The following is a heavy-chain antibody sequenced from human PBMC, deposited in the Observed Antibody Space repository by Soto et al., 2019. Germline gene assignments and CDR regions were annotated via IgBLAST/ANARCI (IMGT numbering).Heavy chain of an antibody. Sequence: QVQLQESGPGLVKPSQTLSLTCTVSGGSISSGDYYWGWIRQPPGKGPGWIGYIYHSGSTYYNPPLKSRDTIPVDTSKNRFSLKLSSVTAADTAVYYCAAFAVVREYGMDVWGQGTTVIVSS. V-gene: IGHV4-30-4*01. J-gene: IGHJ6*02. CDR3: AAFAVVREYGMDV. D-gene: IGHD2-2*01. CDR1: GGSISSGDYY. CDR2: IYHSGST.